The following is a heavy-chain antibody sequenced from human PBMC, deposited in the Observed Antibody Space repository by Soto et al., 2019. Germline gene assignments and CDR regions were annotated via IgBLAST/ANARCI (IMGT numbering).Heavy chain of an antibody. CDR1: GFTFSRYG. J-gene: IGHJ4*02. V-gene: IGHV3-33*01. Sequence: SCKTSGFTFSRYGMHWVRQAPGKGLEWVALIWNDGIRKVYVDSVKGRFTISRDNSKNTLDLQMNSLRAEDTAVYYCARDDDYEANAFDYWGPGTLVTVSS. CDR2: IWNDGIRK. D-gene: IGHD3-22*01. CDR3: ARDDDYEANAFDY.